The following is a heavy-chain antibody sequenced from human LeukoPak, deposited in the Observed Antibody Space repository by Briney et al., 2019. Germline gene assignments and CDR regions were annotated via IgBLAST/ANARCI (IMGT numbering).Heavy chain of an antibody. CDR3: ARGHYYYDSSGYLRDYDAFDI. Sequence: GGSLRLSCAASGFTFSNFGMSWVRQAPGKGLEWVSAISGSGVSTYYADSVKGRFTISRDNSKNTLYLQMNSLRAEDTAVYYCARGHYYYDSSGYLRDYDAFDIWGQGTMVTVSS. J-gene: IGHJ3*02. CDR1: GFTFSNFG. CDR2: ISGSGVST. V-gene: IGHV3-23*01. D-gene: IGHD3-22*01.